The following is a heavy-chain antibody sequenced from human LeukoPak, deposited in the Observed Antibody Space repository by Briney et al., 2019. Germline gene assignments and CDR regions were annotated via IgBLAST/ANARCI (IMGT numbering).Heavy chain of an antibody. CDR1: GFTFSSYA. V-gene: IGHV3-23*01. CDR3: AKVRGSRRVAGTIDY. CDR2: ISGSGGST. D-gene: IGHD6-19*01. Sequence: GGSLRLSCAASGFTFSSYAMSWVRQAPGKGLECVSAISGSGGSTYYADSVKGRFTISRDNSKNTLYLQMNSLRAEDTAVYYCAKVRGSRRVAGTIDYWGQGTLVTVSS. J-gene: IGHJ4*02.